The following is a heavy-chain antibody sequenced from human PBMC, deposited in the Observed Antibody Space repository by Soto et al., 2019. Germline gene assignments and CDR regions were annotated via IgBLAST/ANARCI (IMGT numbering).Heavy chain of an antibody. CDR1: GGSISSYY. J-gene: IGHJ5*02. D-gene: IGHD3-10*01. CDR3: ARQWFGELSPWWFDP. Sequence: SETLSLTCTGSGGSISSYYWSWIRQPPGKGLEWIGYIYYSGSTNYNPSLKSRVTISVDTSKNQFSLKLSSVTAADTAVYYCARQWFGELSPWWFDPWGQGTLVTVS. V-gene: IGHV4-59*08. CDR2: IYYSGST.